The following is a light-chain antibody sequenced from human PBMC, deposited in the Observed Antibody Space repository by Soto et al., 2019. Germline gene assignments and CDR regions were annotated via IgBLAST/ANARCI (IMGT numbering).Light chain of an antibody. CDR1: SSNIGAGYD. CDR2: GNS. CDR3: QSYDSSLSGYV. V-gene: IGLV1-40*01. Sequence: QSVLTQPPSVSGAPGQRVTISCTGSSSNIGAGYDVHWYQQLPGTAPKLLIYGNSNRPSGVPDRFSGSKSGTSASLAITGLQREDEPDYYCQSYDSSLSGYVFGTGTKLTVL. J-gene: IGLJ1*01.